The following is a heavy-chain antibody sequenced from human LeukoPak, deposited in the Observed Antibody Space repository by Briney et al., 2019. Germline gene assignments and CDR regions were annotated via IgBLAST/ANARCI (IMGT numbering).Heavy chain of an antibody. CDR2: ISSSSSYT. V-gene: IGHV3-11*06. D-gene: IGHD3-10*01. CDR1: GFTFSDYY. J-gene: IGHJ4*02. Sequence: GRSLRLSCAASGFTFSDYYMSWIRQAPGKGLEWVSYISSSSSYTNYADSVKGRFTISRDNAKNSLYLHMNSLRAEDTAVYYCARPTMVPRLYYFDYWGQGTLVTVSS. CDR3: ARPTMVPRLYYFDY.